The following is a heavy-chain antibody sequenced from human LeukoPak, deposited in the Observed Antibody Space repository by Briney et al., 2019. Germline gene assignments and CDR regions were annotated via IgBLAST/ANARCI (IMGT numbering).Heavy chain of an antibody. CDR3: AKDTGGDQGGAFDI. CDR1: GFTFDDYG. CDR2: IDRNGDST. Sequence: GGSLRLSCAASGFTFDDYGMSWVRQAPGKGLEWVSGIDRNGDSTGYADSVEGRFTISRDNAKNSLYLQMNSLRAEDTALYYCAKDTGGDQGGAFDIWGQGTMVTVSS. V-gene: IGHV3-20*04. D-gene: IGHD4-17*01. J-gene: IGHJ3*02.